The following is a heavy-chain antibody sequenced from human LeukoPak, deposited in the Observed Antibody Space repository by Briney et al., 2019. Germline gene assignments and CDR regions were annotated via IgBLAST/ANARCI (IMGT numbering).Heavy chain of an antibody. D-gene: IGHD6-19*01. CDR1: GFTFSGSA. V-gene: IGHV3-73*01. J-gene: IGHJ4*02. CDR2: IRSKANSYAT. Sequence: PGGSLTLSCAASGFTFSGSAMHWVRQASGKGLEWVGRIRSKANSYATAYAASVKGRFTISRDDSKNTAYLQMNSLKTEDTAVYYCTSPAVAVDYWGQGTLVTVSS. CDR3: TSPAVAVDY.